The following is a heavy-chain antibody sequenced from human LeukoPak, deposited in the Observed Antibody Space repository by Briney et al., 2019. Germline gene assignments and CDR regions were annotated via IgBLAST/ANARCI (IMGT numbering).Heavy chain of an antibody. V-gene: IGHV4-59*01. CDR3: ARYQEYSVSYYSYFDY. CDR1: GGSLSSYY. J-gene: IGHJ4*02. CDR2: IYSRGLTRGST. D-gene: IGHD1-26*01. Sequence: SETLSLTCTGSGGSLSSYYWTWIRQPPGKGLEWIGYIYSRGLTRGSTNYNPSLKSRVTISVDTSKNQFSLKLSSVTAADTAVYYCARYQEYSVSYYSYFDYWGQGTLVTVSS.